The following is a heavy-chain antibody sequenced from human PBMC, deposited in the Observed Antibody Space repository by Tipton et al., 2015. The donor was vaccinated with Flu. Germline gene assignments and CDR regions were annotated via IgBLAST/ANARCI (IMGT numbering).Heavy chain of an antibody. CDR1: GGAMSSYY. J-gene: IGHJ4*02. Sequence: TLSLTCNVSGGAMSSYYWGWIRQPAGKGLEWIGRIYSSGSTNYNPSLKGRVTMSVDTSKNQFSLKLSSVTAADTAVYYCARGSGSGTYVIFDFWGQGTLVTVSS. CDR3: ARGSGSGTYVIFDF. V-gene: IGHV4-4*07. CDR2: IYSSGST. D-gene: IGHD3-10*01.